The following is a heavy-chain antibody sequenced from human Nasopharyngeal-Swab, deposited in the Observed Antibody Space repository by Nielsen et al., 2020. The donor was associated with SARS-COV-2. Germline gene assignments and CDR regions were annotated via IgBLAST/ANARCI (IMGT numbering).Heavy chain of an antibody. CDR3: ARLNSYVRLNYMDV. D-gene: IGHD3-16*01. CDR1: GYRFTNYW. J-gene: IGHJ6*03. Sequence: GESLKISCKGSGYRFTNYWIAWVRQMPGKGLESMGIIYPGDSDARYSPSFQGQVTISVDKSINATYLQWSSLKASDTAIYYCARLNSYVRLNYMDVWGKGTTVSVSS. V-gene: IGHV5-51*01. CDR2: IYPGDSDA.